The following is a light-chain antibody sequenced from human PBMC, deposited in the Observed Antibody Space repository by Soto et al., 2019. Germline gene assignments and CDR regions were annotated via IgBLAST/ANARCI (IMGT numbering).Light chain of an antibody. J-gene: IGLJ1*01. CDR3: CSYVGATTYV. V-gene: IGLV2-8*01. Sequence: QSALTQPPSASGSPGQSVTISCTGTSSDVGGYNSVSWYQQHPGKAPKLMIYEVSKRPSGVPDRFSGSKSGDTASLTVSGLQAEDEAEYYCCSYVGATTYVFGSGTKLTVL. CDR2: EVS. CDR1: SSDVGGYNS.